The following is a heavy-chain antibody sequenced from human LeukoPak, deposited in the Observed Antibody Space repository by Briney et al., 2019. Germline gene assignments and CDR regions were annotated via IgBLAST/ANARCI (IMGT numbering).Heavy chain of an antibody. D-gene: IGHD1-26*01. CDR2: IYSGGST. J-gene: IGHJ4*02. CDR1: GFTVRSNY. V-gene: IGHV3-66*02. Sequence: GGSLRLSCAASGFTVRSNYMSWVRQAPGKGLEWVSVIYSGGSTYYADSVRGRFTISRDNSKNTLYLQMNSLRAADTAVYYCARDRGGSYFDFWGQGTLVTVSS. CDR3: ARDRGGSYFDF.